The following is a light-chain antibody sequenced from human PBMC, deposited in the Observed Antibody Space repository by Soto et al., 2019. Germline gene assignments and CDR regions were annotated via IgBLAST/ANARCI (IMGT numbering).Light chain of an antibody. J-gene: IGLJ2*01. V-gene: IGLV2-8*01. CDR3: ISYAGSNRPA. Sequence: QSALTQPPSASGSPGQSVAISCSGTSSDVGGYNYVSWYQQYPGKAPKLLIYDVNKRPSGVPDRFSGSKSGNTASLTVSGLQAEDEADYYCISYAGSNRPAFGGGTKLTVL. CDR2: DVN. CDR1: SSDVGGYNY.